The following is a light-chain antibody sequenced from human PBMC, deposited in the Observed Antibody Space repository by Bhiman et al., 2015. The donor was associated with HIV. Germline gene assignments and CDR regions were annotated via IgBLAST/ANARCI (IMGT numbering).Light chain of an antibody. J-gene: IGLJ1*01. CDR1: NIGSTS. V-gene: IGLV3-21*04. Sequence: SYELTQPPSVSVAPGETARITCGGNNIGSTSVHWFQQKPGQAPVLVIYYDSDRPSGIPERFSGSNSGNTATLTISRVEAGDEADYYCQVWDSSRDHMYVFGTGTKVTVV. CDR2: YDS. CDR3: QVWDSSRDHMYV.